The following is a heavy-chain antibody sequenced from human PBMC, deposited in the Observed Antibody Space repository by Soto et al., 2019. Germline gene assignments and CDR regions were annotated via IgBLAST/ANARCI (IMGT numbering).Heavy chain of an antibody. J-gene: IGHJ5*02. CDR2: IDHSGYT. D-gene: IGHD3-3*01. V-gene: IGHV4-34*01. Sequence: KASETLSLTCAVYGGSFSGYYWNWIRQPPGKGLEWMGEIDHSGYTNYNPSLKSRVTISVDTSKNQFSLRLTSVTAADTAVYYCARVRDWFDPWGQGTLVTVSS. CDR3: ARVRDWFDP. CDR1: GGSFSGYY.